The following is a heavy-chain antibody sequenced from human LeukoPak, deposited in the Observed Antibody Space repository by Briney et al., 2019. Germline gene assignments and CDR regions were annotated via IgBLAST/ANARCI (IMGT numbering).Heavy chain of an antibody. CDR1: GGSIGSYY. Sequence: PSETLSLTCTISGGSIGSYYWTWIRQPPGKGLEWIGYIYYSGHSNYNPSLKTRVTISVDTSKNQFSLKLTSVTAADTDVYYCARESWDTMVRGAVFDSWGQGSLVTVSS. J-gene: IGHJ4*02. CDR3: ARESWDTMVRGAVFDS. D-gene: IGHD3-10*01. CDR2: IYYSGHS. V-gene: IGHV4-59*01.